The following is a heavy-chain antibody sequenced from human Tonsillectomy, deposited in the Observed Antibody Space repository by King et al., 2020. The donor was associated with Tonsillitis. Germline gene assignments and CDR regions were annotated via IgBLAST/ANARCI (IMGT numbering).Heavy chain of an antibody. V-gene: IGHV1-18*01. J-gene: IGHJ6*02. CDR3: ARESGSYSGNNYYYGMDV. Sequence: VQLVQSGAEVKKPGASVKVSCKASGYTFTSYGITWVRQAPGQGLEWMGWISAYTGDTKYAQKLQGRVTMTTDASTTTAYMELRSLRSDETAVYYCARESGSYSGNNYYYGMDVWGPGTTVTVSS. CDR2: ISAYTGDT. CDR1: GYTFTSYG. D-gene: IGHD1-26*01.